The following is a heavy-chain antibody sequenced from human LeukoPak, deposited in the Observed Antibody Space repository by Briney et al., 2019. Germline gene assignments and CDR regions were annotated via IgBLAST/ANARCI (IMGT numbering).Heavy chain of an antibody. CDR1: GFSLSTSGVG. CDR2: IYWNDDK. J-gene: IGHJ3*02. Sequence: SVPTLVNPTQTPTLTCTFSGFSLSTSGVGVGWIRQPPGKALEWLALIYWNDDKRYSPSLKSRLTITKDTSKNQVVLTMTNMDPVDTATYYCAQCPTYYDILTGYYNGAFDIWGQGTMVTVSS. CDR3: AQCPTYYDILTGYYNGAFDI. V-gene: IGHV2-5*01. D-gene: IGHD3-9*01.